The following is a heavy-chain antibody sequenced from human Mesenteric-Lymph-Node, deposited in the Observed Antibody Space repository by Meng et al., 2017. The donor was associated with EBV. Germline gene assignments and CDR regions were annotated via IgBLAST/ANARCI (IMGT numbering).Heavy chain of an antibody. CDR2: LGSDGSSP. CDR1: GFLFSRYR. J-gene: IGHJ4*02. CDR3: ATLTAPDDY. D-gene: IGHD1-20*01. V-gene: IGHV3-74*01. Sequence: VESGGGLVRPWVSLCLSCAAFGFLFSRYRMHWVRQAPGKGPVWVSDLGSDGSSPNYAGSVQGRFTISRDNAKNTLYLQMNSLRAEDTALYFCATLTAPDDYWGQGTLVTVSS.